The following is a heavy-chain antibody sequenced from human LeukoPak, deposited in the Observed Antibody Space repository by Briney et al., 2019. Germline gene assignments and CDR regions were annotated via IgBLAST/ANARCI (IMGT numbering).Heavy chain of an antibody. CDR2: IYTSGST. V-gene: IGHV4-4*07. CDR1: GGSISSYY. J-gene: IGHJ3*02. D-gene: IGHD1-1*01. CDR3: ASLKRVQGDAFDI. Sequence: KPSETLSLTCTVSGGSISSYYWSWIRQPAGKGLESIGRIYTSGSTNYNPSLKSRVTMSVDTSKNQFSLKLSSVTAADTAVYYCASLKRVQGDAFDIWGQGTMVTVSS.